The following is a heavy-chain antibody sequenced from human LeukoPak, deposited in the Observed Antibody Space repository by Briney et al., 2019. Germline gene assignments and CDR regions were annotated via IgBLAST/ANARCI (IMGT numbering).Heavy chain of an antibody. CDR3: AKGVDCSSTSCYYLFDY. CDR2: ISGSGGST. CDR1: GFTFSSYA. J-gene: IGHJ4*02. D-gene: IGHD2-2*01. V-gene: IGHV3-23*01. Sequence: GGSLRLSCAASGFTFSSYAMSWVRQAPGKGLEWVSAISGSGGSTCYADSVKGRFTISRDNSKNTLYLQMNSLRAEDTAVYYCAKGVDCSSTSCYYLFDYWGQGTLVTVSS.